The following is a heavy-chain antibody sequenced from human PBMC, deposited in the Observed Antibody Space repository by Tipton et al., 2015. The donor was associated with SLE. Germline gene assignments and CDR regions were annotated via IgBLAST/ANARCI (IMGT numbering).Heavy chain of an antibody. CDR3: AKARGVVTRGMDV. CDR2: FYSGGST. CDR1: GFTFSNAW. V-gene: IGHV3-53*05. D-gene: IGHD3-3*01. Sequence: GSLRLSCAASGFTFSNAWMSWVRQAPGKGLEWVSVFYSGGSTVYAGSVRGRFIISRDISKNTLYLQMNSLRAEDTALYYCAKARGVVTRGMDVWGQGTTVTVSS. J-gene: IGHJ6*02.